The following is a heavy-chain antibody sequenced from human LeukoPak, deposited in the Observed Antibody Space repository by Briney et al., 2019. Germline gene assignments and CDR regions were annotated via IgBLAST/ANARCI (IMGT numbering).Heavy chain of an antibody. J-gene: IGHJ3*02. Sequence: SETLSLTCTVSGDSISSYYWSWIRQPPGKGLEWIGYIYYSGSTNYNPSLKSRVTISVDTSKNQFSLKLSSVTAADTAVYYCARARLWGSSGYYLYAFDIWGQGTMVTVSS. CDR1: GDSISSYY. CDR3: ARARLWGSSGYYLYAFDI. CDR2: IYYSGST. V-gene: IGHV4-59*01. D-gene: IGHD3-22*01.